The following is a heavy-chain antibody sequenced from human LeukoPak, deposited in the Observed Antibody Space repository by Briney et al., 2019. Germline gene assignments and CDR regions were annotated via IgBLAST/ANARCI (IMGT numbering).Heavy chain of an antibody. CDR1: GYTFTSYY. V-gene: IGHV1-46*01. Sequence: ASVKVSCKASGYTFTSYYMHWVRQAPGQGLEWRGIINPSGGSTSYAQKFQGRVTMTRDTSTSTVYMELSSLRSEDTAVYYCARVGGEKRWYFDLWGRGTLVTVSS. J-gene: IGHJ2*01. CDR3: ARVGGEKRWYFDL. CDR2: INPSGGST. D-gene: IGHD2-15*01.